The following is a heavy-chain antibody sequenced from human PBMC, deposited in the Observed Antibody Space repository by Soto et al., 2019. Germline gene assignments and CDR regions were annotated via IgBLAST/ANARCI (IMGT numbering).Heavy chain of an antibody. Sequence: PSETLSLTCTVSGGSISTYYWSWIRQPPGKGLEWIGYIYYSGSTTYNPSLKSRVTISVDTSKNQFSLKLNSVTAADTAVYYCARHNYGSGSTYFDYWGQGTLVTVSS. J-gene: IGHJ4*02. CDR1: GGSISTYY. CDR3: ARHNYGSGSTYFDY. V-gene: IGHV4-59*08. D-gene: IGHD3-10*01. CDR2: IYYSGST.